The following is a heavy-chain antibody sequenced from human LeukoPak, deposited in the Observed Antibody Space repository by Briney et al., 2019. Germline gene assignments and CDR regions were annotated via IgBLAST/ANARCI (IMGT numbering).Heavy chain of an antibody. CDR2: ISAYNGNT. D-gene: IGHD2-15*01. J-gene: IGHJ5*02. CDR3: ARDRPGYCSGGSCYRFDP. CDR1: GYTFTSYG. Sequence: ASVKVSCKASGYTFTSYGISWVRQAPGQGLEWVGWISAYNGNTNYAQKLQGRVTMTTDTSTSTAYMELRSLRSDDTAVYYCARDRPGYCSGGSCYRFDPWGQGTLVTVSS. V-gene: IGHV1-18*01.